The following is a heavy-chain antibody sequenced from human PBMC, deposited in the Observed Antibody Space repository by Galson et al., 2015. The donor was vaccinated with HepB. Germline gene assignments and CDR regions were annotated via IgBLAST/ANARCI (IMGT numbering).Heavy chain of an antibody. J-gene: IGHJ5*02. Sequence: SLRLSCAASGFTFSSYAMHWVRQAPGKGLEWVAVISYDGSNKYYADSVKGRFTISRDNSKNTLYLQMNSLRAEDTAVYYCARDFLGTELIAAAGSYNWFDPWGQGTLVTVSS. D-gene: IGHD6-13*01. CDR2: ISYDGSNK. CDR3: ARDFLGTELIAAAGSYNWFDP. V-gene: IGHV3-30-3*01. CDR1: GFTFSSYA.